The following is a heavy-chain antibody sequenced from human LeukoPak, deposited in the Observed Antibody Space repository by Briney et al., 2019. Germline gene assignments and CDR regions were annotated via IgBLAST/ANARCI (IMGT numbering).Heavy chain of an antibody. CDR2: IYYSGST. D-gene: IGHD6-13*01. J-gene: IGHJ4*02. CDR1: GGSISSSSYY. V-gene: IGHV4-39*01. Sequence: SETLSLTCTVSGGSISSSSYYWGWIRQPPGKGLEWIGSIYYSGSTYYNPSLKSRVTISVDTSRNQFSLKPSSVTAADTAVYYCARRTYSSSWPLPDYWGQGTLVTVSS. CDR3: ARRTYSSSWPLPDY.